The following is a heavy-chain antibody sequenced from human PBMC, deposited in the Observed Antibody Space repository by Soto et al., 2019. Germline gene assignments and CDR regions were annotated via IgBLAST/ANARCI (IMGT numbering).Heavy chain of an antibody. J-gene: IGHJ6*02. CDR1: GYTITSYG. Sequence: GASVKVSCKASGYTITSYGISWVRQAPGQGLEWMGWISAYNGNTNYAQKLQGRVTMTTDTSTSTAYMELRSLRSDDTAVYYCARADYSGSYSSYYYGMDVWGQGTTVTVSS. CDR3: ARADYSGSYSSYYYGMDV. V-gene: IGHV1-18*01. D-gene: IGHD1-26*01. CDR2: ISAYNGNT.